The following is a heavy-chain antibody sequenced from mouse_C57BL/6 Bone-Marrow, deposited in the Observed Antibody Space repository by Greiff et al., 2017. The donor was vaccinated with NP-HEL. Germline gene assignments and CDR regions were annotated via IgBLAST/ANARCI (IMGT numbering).Heavy chain of an antibody. Sequence: VPLQHSSAPLFNPLSSVKMSCKASGYTFTTYPIEWVKQNHGKSLEWIGNFHPYNDDTEYNEKFKNKATLTVEKSSSTVYLELSRLTSDDSSVYYCARGGNYWYYFDYWGQGTTLTVSS. CDR1: GYTFTTYP. V-gene: IGHV1-47*01. CDR3: ARGGNYWYYFDY. J-gene: IGHJ2*01. CDR2: FHPYNDDT. D-gene: IGHD2-1*01.